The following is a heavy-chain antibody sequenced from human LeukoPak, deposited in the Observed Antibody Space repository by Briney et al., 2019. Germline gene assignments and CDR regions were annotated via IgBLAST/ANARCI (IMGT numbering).Heavy chain of an antibody. CDR2: IKQEGSEK. J-gene: IGHJ4*02. D-gene: IGHD6-13*01. V-gene: IGHV3-7*01. CDR3: ARGGNAAAGSDY. Sequence: GGSLRLSCAASGYTLSIYWMSWVRQAPGKGREWVANIKQEGSEKYYVDSVKGRFTISRDNAKNSLYLQMNSLRAEDTAVYYCARGGNAAAGSDYWGQGTLVTVSS. CDR1: GYTLSIYW.